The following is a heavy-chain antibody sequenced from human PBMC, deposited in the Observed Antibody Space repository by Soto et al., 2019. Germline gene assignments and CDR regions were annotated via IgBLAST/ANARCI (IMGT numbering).Heavy chain of an antibody. V-gene: IGHV4-59*01. CDR1: GGSISSYY. Sequence: SETLSLTCTVSGGSISSYYWSWIRQPPGKGLEWIGYIYYSGSTNYNPSLKSRVTISVDTSKNQFSLKLTSVTAADTAVYYCAGRYGGNFDYWGQGTLVTVSS. CDR2: IYYSGST. CDR3: AGRYGGNFDY. J-gene: IGHJ4*02. D-gene: IGHD1-26*01.